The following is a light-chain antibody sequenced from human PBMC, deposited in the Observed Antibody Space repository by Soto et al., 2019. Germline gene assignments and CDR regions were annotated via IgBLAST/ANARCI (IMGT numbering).Light chain of an antibody. Sequence: QSALTQPASVSASPGQSITISCTGTSSDVGGYNYVSWYQLHPAKAPNLMIYEVTNRPSGVSTRFSGSKSGNTASLAISGPQAEDEADYYCSSYTSSNTLVFGTGTKVTVL. CDR1: SSDVGGYNY. CDR3: SSYTSSNTLV. CDR2: EVT. V-gene: IGLV2-14*01. J-gene: IGLJ1*01.